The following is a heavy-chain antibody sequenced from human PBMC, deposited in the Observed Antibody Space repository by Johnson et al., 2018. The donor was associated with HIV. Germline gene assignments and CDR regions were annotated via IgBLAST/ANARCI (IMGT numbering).Heavy chain of an antibody. J-gene: IGHJ3*02. Sequence: VQLVESGGGVVQPGRSLRLSCAASGFTFSSYGMHWVRQAPGKVLEWVAVIWYDGNNKYYADSVKGRFTISRDNSKNTLYLQMNSLRAEDTAVYYCAKGPNGQLDDAFHIWGQGTMVTVSS. CDR2: IWYDGNNK. CDR1: GFTFSSYG. V-gene: IGHV3-33*06. D-gene: IGHD6-6*01. CDR3: AKGPNGQLDDAFHI.